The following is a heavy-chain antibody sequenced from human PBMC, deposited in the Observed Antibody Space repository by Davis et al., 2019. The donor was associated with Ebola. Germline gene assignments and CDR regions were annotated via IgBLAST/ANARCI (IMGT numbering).Heavy chain of an antibody. CDR3: AGEGGRYYDSSGYVFDI. J-gene: IGHJ3*02. CDR1: GYRFTSYY. CDR2: INPITGGT. Sequence: ASVKVFCKASGYRFTSYYMHWVRQAPGQGLEWMGIINPITGGTSYAQNFQVRVNMTRDTSTSTVYMELSSLRSEDTAVYYCAGEGGRYYDSSGYVFDIWGQGTMVKVSS. D-gene: IGHD3-22*01. V-gene: IGHV1-46*01.